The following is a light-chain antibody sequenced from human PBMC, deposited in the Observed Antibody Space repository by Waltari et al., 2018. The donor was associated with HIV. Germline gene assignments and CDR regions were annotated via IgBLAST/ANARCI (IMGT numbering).Light chain of an antibody. V-gene: IGLV2-11*01. CDR1: STDAGGYNY. Sequence: QSALTQPRSVSGSPGQSVTISCTGTSTDAGGYNYVSWYQQHPNMAPKLIVYDVTKRPSGVSDRFSGSKSGDTASLTISGLQAEDEADYYCCSYAGRYIYVFGVGTKVTVL. CDR3: CSYAGRYIYV. J-gene: IGLJ1*01. CDR2: DVT.